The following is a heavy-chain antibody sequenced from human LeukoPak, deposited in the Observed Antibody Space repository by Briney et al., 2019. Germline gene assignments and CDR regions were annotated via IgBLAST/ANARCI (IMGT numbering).Heavy chain of an antibody. CDR2: INHSGST. CDR1: GGSISSGDYY. CDR3: ATSYYYDSSGYLGPPFDY. Sequence: PSQTLSLTCTVSGGSISSGDYYWSWIRQPPGKGLEWIGEINHSGSTNYNPSLKSRVTISVDTSKNQFSLKLSSVTAADTAVYYCATSYYYDSSGYLGPPFDYWGQGTLVTVSS. D-gene: IGHD3-22*01. J-gene: IGHJ4*02. V-gene: IGHV4-30-4*08.